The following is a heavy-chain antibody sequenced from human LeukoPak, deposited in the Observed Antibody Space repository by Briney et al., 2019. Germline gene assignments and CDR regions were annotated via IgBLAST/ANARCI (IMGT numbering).Heavy chain of an antibody. J-gene: IGHJ4*02. CDR3: ARDSSGDYAVDY. CDR2: MSSDGSNK. Sequence: PGGSLRLSCAASGFTFSSYAMHWVRQAPGKGLEWVAVMSSDGSNKYYADSVKGRFTISRDNSKNTLYLQMNSLRAEDTAVYYCARDSSGDYAVDYWGQGTLVSVSS. D-gene: IGHD4-17*01. CDR1: GFTFSSYA. V-gene: IGHV3-30-3*01.